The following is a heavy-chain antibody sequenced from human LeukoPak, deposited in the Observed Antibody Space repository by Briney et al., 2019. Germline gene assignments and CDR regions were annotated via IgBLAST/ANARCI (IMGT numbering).Heavy chain of an antibody. J-gene: IGHJ3*02. D-gene: IGHD4-23*01. Sequence: GGSLRLSCAASGFTVSSNYMSWVRQAPGKGLEWVSVIYSGGSTYYADSVKGRFTISRDNSKNTLYLQMNSLRAEDTAVYCCARSRPDYGGNSGAFDIWDQGTMVTVSS. V-gene: IGHV3-66*01. CDR3: ARSRPDYGGNSGAFDI. CDR2: IYSGGST. CDR1: GFTVSSNY.